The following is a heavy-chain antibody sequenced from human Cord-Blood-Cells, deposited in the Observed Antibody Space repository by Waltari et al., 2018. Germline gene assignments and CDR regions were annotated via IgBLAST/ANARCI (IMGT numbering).Heavy chain of an antibody. V-gene: IGHV1-69*01. J-gene: IGHJ5*02. CDR1: GCAFSSYA. CDR2: IIPIFGKA. D-gene: IGHD3-22*01. CDR3: AGYYYDSSGYYNWFDP. Sequence: QVQLVQSGAEVKKPGPSVKVSCKASGCAFSSYAISWVRQAPGQGLEWMGGIIPIFGKANYAQKFQGRVTITADESTSTAYMELSSLRSEDTAVYYCAGYYYDSSGYYNWFDPWGQGTLVTVSS.